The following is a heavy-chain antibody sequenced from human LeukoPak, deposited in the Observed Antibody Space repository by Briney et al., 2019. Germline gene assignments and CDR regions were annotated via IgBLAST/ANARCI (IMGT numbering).Heavy chain of an antibody. CDR2: ISSSGSTI. J-gene: IGHJ4*02. CDR3: TREVVDYYDSSGYYCFDY. CDR1: GFTFSSYS. V-gene: IGHV3-48*01. Sequence: GGSLRLSCAASGFTFSSYSMNWVRQAPGKGLEWVSYISSSGSTIYYADSVKGRFTISRDNAKNSLYLQMNSLRAEDTAVYYCTREVVDYYDSSGYYCFDYWGQGTLVTVSS. D-gene: IGHD3-22*01.